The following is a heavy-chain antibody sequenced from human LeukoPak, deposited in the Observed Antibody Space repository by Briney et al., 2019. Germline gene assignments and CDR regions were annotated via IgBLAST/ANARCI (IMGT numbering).Heavy chain of an antibody. Sequence: PGGSLRLSCAASGFTFSSFSMNWVRQAPGKGLEWVSYISSSSSTIYYADSVKGRFTISRDYAKNSLYLQMSSLRAEDTAVYYCAKIMTTVRYYWYGVDVWGQGTTVTVSS. D-gene: IGHD4-17*01. J-gene: IGHJ6*02. CDR1: GFTFSSFS. CDR2: ISSSSSTI. CDR3: AKIMTTVRYYWYGVDV. V-gene: IGHV3-48*01.